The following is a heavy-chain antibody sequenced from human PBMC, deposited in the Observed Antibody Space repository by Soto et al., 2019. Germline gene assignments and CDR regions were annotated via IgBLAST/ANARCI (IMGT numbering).Heavy chain of an antibody. Sequence: GGSLSLSCAASGFSFSNGWINWVRQAPGKGLEWVGHIKSKMDGGTTDFAAPLKGRFAISRDDSKNMVYLEMSSLKTEDTGLYYCTTDSYITNTGVRFDYWGQGTLVTVSS. J-gene: IGHJ4*01. CDR1: GFSFSNGW. V-gene: IGHV3-15*07. D-gene: IGHD3-10*01. CDR2: IKSKMDGGTT. CDR3: TTDSYITNTGVRFDY.